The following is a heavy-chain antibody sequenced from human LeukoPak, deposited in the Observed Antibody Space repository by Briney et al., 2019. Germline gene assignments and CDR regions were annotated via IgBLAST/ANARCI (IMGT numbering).Heavy chain of an antibody. CDR3: ASGSYYSPYYYYYCMDV. V-gene: IGHV1-69*13. CDR1: GGTFSSYA. Sequence: GASVKVSCKASGGTFSSYAISWVRQAPGQGLEWMGGIIPIFGTANYAQKFQGRVTITADESTSTAYMELSSLRSEDTAVYYCASGSYYSPYYYYYCMDVWGKGTTVTVSS. CDR2: IIPIFGTA. D-gene: IGHD1-26*01. J-gene: IGHJ6*03.